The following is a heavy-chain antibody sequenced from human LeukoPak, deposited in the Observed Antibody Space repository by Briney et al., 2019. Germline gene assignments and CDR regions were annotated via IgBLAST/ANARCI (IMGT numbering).Heavy chain of an antibody. V-gene: IGHV4-34*01. CDR2: INHSGST. D-gene: IGHD2-2*01. CDR3: AKSGLGYCSSTSCYLLGY. Sequence: SETLSLTCAVYGGSFSGYYWSWIRQPPGKGLEWIGEINHSGSTNYNPSLKSRVTISVDTSKNQFSLKLSSVTAADTAVYYCAKSGLGYCSSTSCYLLGYWGQGTLVTVSS. J-gene: IGHJ4*02. CDR1: GGSFSGYY.